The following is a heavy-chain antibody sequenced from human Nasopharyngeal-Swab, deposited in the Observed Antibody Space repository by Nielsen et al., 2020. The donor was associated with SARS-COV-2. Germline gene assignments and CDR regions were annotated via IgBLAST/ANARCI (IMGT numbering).Heavy chain of an antibody. CDR2: IYYSGTT. CDR1: GDSISNNNYY. CDR3: ARRWYSSGWLGFDY. V-gene: IGHV4-39*01. Sequence: SETLSLTCTISGDSISNNNYYWGWIRQPPGKGLEWIGMIYYSGTTYDNPSLKSRVTISVDTSESQFSLKLNSVTAADTAVYYCARRWYSSGWLGFDYWGQGTLVTVSS. J-gene: IGHJ4*02. D-gene: IGHD6-19*01.